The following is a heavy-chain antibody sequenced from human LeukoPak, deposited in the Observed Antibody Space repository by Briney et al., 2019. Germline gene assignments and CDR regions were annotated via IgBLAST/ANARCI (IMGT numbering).Heavy chain of an antibody. CDR2: INHSGST. Sequence: SETLSLTCAVYGGSFSGYYWSWIRQPPGKGLEWIGEINHSGSTNYNPSLKGRVTISVDTSKNQFSLKLSSVTAADTAVYYCARSTEYSSSSLLGDFYYYYGMDVWGQGTTVTVSS. CDR3: ARSTEYSSSSLLGDFYYYYGMDV. J-gene: IGHJ6*02. V-gene: IGHV4-34*01. CDR1: GGSFSGYY. D-gene: IGHD6-6*01.